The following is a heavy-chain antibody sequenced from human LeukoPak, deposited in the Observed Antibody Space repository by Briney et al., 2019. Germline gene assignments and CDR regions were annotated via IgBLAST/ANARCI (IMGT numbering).Heavy chain of an antibody. CDR3: AKASSAGDSSSWNY. J-gene: IGHJ4*02. CDR1: GFTFSSYG. V-gene: IGHV3-23*01. CDR2: ISASGGST. D-gene: IGHD6-13*01. Sequence: GTLRLSCAASGFTFSSYGMSWVRQAPGKGLEWVSAISASGGSTYYADSVKGRFTISRDNSKKTLHLQMNSLRAEDTAIYYCAKASSAGDSSSWNYWGQGILVTVSS.